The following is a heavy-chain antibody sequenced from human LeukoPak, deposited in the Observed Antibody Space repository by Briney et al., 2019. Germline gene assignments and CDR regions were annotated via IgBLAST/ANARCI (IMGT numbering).Heavy chain of an antibody. Sequence: SETLSLTCTVSGGSISSYYWSWIRQPPGKGLEWIGYIYYSGSTNYNPSLKSRVTISVDTSKNQFSLKLSSVTAADTAVYYCARDDGGNSSAFDIWGQGTMVTVSS. CDR1: GGSISSYY. CDR3: ARDDGGNSSAFDI. CDR2: IYYSGST. D-gene: IGHD4-23*01. J-gene: IGHJ3*02. V-gene: IGHV4-59*01.